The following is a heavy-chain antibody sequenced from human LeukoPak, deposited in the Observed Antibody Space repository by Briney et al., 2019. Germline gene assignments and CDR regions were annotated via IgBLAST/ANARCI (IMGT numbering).Heavy chain of an antibody. Sequence: PGGSLRLSCAASGFTFSSNAMSWVRQAPGKGLEWVSGISGSGSRTCYADSVKGRFTISRDNSKNTLYLQMNSLRAEDTAVYYCAKPGGDQLLHESCFGPWGQGTLVTVCS. CDR1: GFTFSSNA. CDR2: ISGSGSRT. J-gene: IGHJ5*02. CDR3: AKPGGDQLLHESCFGP. D-gene: IGHD2-2*01. V-gene: IGHV3-23*01.